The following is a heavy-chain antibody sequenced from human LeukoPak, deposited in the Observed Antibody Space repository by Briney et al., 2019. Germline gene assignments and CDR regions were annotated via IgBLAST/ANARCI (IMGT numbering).Heavy chain of an antibody. D-gene: IGHD1-26*01. CDR3: ATSIVGLTYDEHFQH. Sequence: GGSLRLSCAASGFAVSSNRMNWVRQATGKGLEWVSVIFNGGSTYYADSVKGRFTISRDNSKNTLYLQMNSLRAEDTAVYYCATSIVGLTYDEHFQHWGQGTLVTVSS. V-gene: IGHV3-53*01. CDR2: IFNGGST. J-gene: IGHJ1*01. CDR1: GFAVSSNR.